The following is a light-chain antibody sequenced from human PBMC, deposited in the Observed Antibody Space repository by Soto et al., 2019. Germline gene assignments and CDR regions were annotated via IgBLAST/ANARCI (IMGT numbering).Light chain of an antibody. CDR3: QTWGTGTRGV. J-gene: IGLJ3*02. CDR1: SGHSSYA. CDR2: LNSDGSH. V-gene: IGLV4-69*01. Sequence: QSALTQSPSASASLGAAAKLTCTLSSGHSSYAIAWHQQQPEKGPRYLMKLNSDGSHSKGDGIPDRFSGSSSGAERYLTISCLQSEDEADYYCQTWGTGTRGVFGGGTKLTVL.